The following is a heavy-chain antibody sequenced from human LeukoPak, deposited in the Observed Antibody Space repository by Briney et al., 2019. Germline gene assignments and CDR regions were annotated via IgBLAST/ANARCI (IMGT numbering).Heavy chain of an antibody. CDR3: AREDPQTTVPEGLDV. D-gene: IGHD4-17*01. Sequence: PSETLSLTCTVPGGSISTFYWSWLRQPPGKGLGWIGYIYYSGSTNYNPSLKSRVTISVDTSKNQFSLRLSSVTAADTAVYYCAREDPQTTVPEGLDVWGQGTTVTVSS. CDR2: IYYSGST. V-gene: IGHV4-59*01. CDR1: GGSISTFY. J-gene: IGHJ6*02.